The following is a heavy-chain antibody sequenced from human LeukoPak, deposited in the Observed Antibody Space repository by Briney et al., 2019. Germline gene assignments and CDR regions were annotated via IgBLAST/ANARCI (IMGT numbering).Heavy chain of an antibody. Sequence: GGSLRLPCAASGFTFSSYGMHWVRQAPGKGLEWVAVIWYDGSNKYYADSVKGRFTISRDNSKNTLYLQMNSLRAEDTAVYYCASIAVAGSDDYWGQGTLVTVSS. D-gene: IGHD6-19*01. V-gene: IGHV3-33*01. J-gene: IGHJ4*02. CDR3: ASIAVAGSDDY. CDR2: IWYDGSNK. CDR1: GFTFSSYG.